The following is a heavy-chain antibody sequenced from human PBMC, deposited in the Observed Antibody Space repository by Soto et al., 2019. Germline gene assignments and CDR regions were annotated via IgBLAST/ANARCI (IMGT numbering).Heavy chain of an antibody. CDR1: GYTFNSYD. CDR2: MNPNSGNT. CDR3: ASPRIQLRNNYGMDV. D-gene: IGHD5-18*01. J-gene: IGHJ6*02. Sequence: GASVKVSCKASGYTFNSYDINWVRQATGQGLEWMGWMNPNSGNTGYAQKFQGRVTMTRNTSISTAYMELSSLRSEDTAVYYCASPRIQLRNNYGMDVWGQGTTVTVSS. V-gene: IGHV1-8*01.